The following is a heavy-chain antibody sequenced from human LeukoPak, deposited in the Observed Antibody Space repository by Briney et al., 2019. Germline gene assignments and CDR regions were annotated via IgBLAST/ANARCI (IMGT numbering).Heavy chain of an antibody. V-gene: IGHV3-30-3*01. Sequence: QPGGTLRLSCAASGFTFSSYAMHWVRQAPGKGLEWVAVISYDGSNKYYADSVKGRFTISRGNSKNTLYLQMNSLRAEDTAVYYCARDSSSSGNAFDIWGQGTMVTVSS. D-gene: IGHD6-6*01. CDR3: ARDSSSSGNAFDI. CDR1: GFTFSSYA. J-gene: IGHJ3*02. CDR2: ISYDGSNK.